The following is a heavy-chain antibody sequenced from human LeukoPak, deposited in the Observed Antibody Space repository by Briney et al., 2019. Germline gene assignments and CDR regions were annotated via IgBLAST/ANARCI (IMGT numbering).Heavy chain of an antibody. CDR2: ICYSGSN. J-gene: IGHJ3*02. CDR1: GGSISRYY. V-gene: IGHV4-59*01. Sequence: PETLSLTCTVPGGSISRYYGSWIRHPPGKGRGWVGYICYSGSNNYNPSLKSRVTISADTSKNQFSLKLSSVTAADTAVYYCARSVPSSSWYKVDAFDIWGQGTMVTVSS. CDR3: ARSVPSSSWYKVDAFDI. D-gene: IGHD6-13*01.